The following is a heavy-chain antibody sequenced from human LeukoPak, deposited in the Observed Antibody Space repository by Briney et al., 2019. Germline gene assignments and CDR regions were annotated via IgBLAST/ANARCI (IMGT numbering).Heavy chain of an antibody. CDR1: GFTFSRYG. V-gene: IGHV3-30*18. J-gene: IGHJ4*02. Sequence: GGPLRLSCTASGFTFSRYGMHWVRQAPGKGREDVEVISYDGNNKYYADSVKGRFTISRDNSKSTLYLQMNSLRAEDTAIYYCAKGGSGYRSSWYDYWGQGTLVTVSS. D-gene: IGHD6-13*01. CDR2: ISYDGNNK. CDR3: AKGGSGYRSSWYDY.